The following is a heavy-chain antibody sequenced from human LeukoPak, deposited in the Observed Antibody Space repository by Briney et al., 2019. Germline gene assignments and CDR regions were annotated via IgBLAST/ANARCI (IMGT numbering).Heavy chain of an antibody. Sequence: GGSLRLSCEASGFNIRNNWMSWVRLAPGKGLEYVANINQDEGQKYYVDSVKGRFTISKDTAKNSLNLQMNSLRAEDTGVYYCAKVLNYCGSGYFDYWGQGTLVTVSS. V-gene: IGHV3-7*01. CDR3: AKVLNYCGSGYFDY. J-gene: IGHJ4*02. CDR1: GFNIRNNW. D-gene: IGHD3-10*01. CDR2: INQDEGQK.